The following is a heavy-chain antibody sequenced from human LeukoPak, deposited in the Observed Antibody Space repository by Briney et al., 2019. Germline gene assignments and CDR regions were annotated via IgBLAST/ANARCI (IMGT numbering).Heavy chain of an antibody. D-gene: IGHD6-19*01. Sequence: GSLRLSCAASGFTFISYSMNWVRQAPGKGLEWVSSISSSSSYIYYADSVKGRFTISRDSAKNSLYLQMNSLRAEDTAVYYCARGGPTGYSSGWARYWGQGTLVTVSS. CDR1: GFTFISYS. CDR3: ARGGPTGYSSGWARY. V-gene: IGHV3-21*01. J-gene: IGHJ4*02. CDR2: ISSSSSYI.